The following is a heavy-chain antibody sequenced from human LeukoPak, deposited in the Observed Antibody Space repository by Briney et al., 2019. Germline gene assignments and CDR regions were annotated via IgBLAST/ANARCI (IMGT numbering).Heavy chain of an antibody. J-gene: IGHJ6*02. CDR1: GFTFSSYG. D-gene: IGHD6-19*01. V-gene: IGHV3-30*18. Sequence: PGGSLRLSCAASGFTFSSYGMHWFRQAPGKGLEWVAVISYDGTNKYYADSVKGRFTISRDNSKNMLYLQMNSLRAEDTAVYYCAKDLRIEVATWYYGMDVWGQGTTVTVSS. CDR3: AKDLRIEVATWYYGMDV. CDR2: ISYDGTNK.